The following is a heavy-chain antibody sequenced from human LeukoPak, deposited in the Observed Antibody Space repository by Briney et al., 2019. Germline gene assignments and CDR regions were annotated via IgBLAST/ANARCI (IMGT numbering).Heavy chain of an antibody. CDR2: ISVSSNTI. Sequence: PGGSLRLSCAASGFTFSSYSMNWVRQAPGKGLEWVSYISVSSNTIYYADSAKGRFTISRDNAKNSLYLQMNSLRAEDTALYYCARGYSYGRNWYFDLWGRGTLVTVSS. CDR1: GFTFSSYS. D-gene: IGHD5-18*01. V-gene: IGHV3-48*04. J-gene: IGHJ2*01. CDR3: ARGYSYGRNWYFDL.